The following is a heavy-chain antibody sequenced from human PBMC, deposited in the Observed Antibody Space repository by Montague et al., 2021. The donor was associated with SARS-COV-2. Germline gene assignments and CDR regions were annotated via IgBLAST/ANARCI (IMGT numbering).Heavy chain of an antibody. D-gene: IGHD3-3*01. V-gene: IGHV4-39*01. Sequence: SETLSLTCTVSGGSISSSSYYWGWIRQPPGKGLEWIGYIYYSGSTYYNPSLKSRVTISVDTSENQFSLKLSSVTAADTAVYYCARQPTRGITIFGVVTDYGMDVWGQGTTVTVSS. CDR1: GGSISSSSYY. J-gene: IGHJ6*02. CDR2: IYYSGST. CDR3: ARQPTRGITIFGVVTDYGMDV.